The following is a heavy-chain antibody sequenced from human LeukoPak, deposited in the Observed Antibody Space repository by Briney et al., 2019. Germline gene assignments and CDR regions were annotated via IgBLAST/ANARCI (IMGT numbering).Heavy chain of an antibody. Sequence: KPGGSLRLSCAASGFTSSNAWMSWVRQAPGKGQEWVGRIKSKTDGWTTDYAAPVKVRFTTSRDDSKNTLYLQMNSLKPEDTAVCYCTTDIVATIVSWVYWGQGTLVTASS. D-gene: IGHD5-12*01. J-gene: IGHJ4*02. CDR3: TTDIVATIVSWVY. V-gene: IGHV3-15*01. CDR1: GFTSSNAW. CDR2: IKSKTDGWTT.